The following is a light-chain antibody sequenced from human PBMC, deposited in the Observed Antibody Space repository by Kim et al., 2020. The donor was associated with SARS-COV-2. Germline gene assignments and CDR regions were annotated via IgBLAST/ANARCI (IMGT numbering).Light chain of an antibody. J-gene: IGKJ1*01. V-gene: IGKV3-20*01. Sequence: ETELTQSPATLPSSPGERANLSCRASQHINSNKLAWYQQLSGQPPKLVIYRASLRPTGIPDRFSGSGSGTEFALTISRLEPEDFAVYYCQQYGNSPRTFGQGTKMDIK. CDR2: RAS. CDR1: QHINSNK. CDR3: QQYGNSPRT.